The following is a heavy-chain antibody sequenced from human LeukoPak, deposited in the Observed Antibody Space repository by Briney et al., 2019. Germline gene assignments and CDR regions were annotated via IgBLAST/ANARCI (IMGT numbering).Heavy chain of an antibody. CDR1: GFTFSGSA. CDR2: IRSKVNSYSS. J-gene: IGHJ3*02. V-gene: IGHV3-73*01. CDR3: TTRRPDAFDI. Sequence: GGSLRLSCAASGFTFSGSAMHWVRQASGKGLEWVGRIRSKVNSYSSAYSVSVRGRITIARDNSKNTPYLQMNSLKTADTAVYYCTTRRPDAFDIWGQGTMVTVSS.